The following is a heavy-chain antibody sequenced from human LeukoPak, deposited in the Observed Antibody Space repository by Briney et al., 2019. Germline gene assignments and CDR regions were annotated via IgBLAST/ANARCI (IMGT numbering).Heavy chain of an antibody. D-gene: IGHD3/OR15-3a*01. CDR3: ARQKWGVFGLVYNY. J-gene: IGHJ4*02. CDR2: IYYSGST. CDR1: GGSISSSSYY. V-gene: IGHV4-39*01. Sequence: SETLSLTCTVSGGSISSSSYYWGWIRQPPWKGLEWIGSIYYSGSTYYNPSLKSRVTISVDTSKNQFSLKLSSVTAADTAVYYCARQKWGVFGLVYNYWGQGTLVTVSS.